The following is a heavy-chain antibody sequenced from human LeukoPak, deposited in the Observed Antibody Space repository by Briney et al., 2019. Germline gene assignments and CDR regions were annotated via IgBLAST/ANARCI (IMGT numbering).Heavy chain of an antibody. V-gene: IGHV1-2*02. J-gene: IGHJ4*02. CDR3: ARALAGYSYGTYYFDY. D-gene: IGHD5-18*01. CDR2: INPNSGGT. Sequence: ASVKVSCKASGYTFTGYYMHWVRQAPGQGLEWMGWINPNSGGTNYAQKFQGRVTMTRDTSISTAYMELSSLRSEDMAVYYCARALAGYSYGTYYFDYWGQGTLVTVSS. CDR1: GYTFTGYY.